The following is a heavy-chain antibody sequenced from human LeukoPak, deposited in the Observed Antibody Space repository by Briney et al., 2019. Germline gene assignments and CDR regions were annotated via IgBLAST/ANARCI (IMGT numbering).Heavy chain of an antibody. Sequence: PGGSLRLSCAASGFTFSSYWMSWVRQAPGKGLEWVANIKEDGSEKYYVDSVKGRFTISRDNAKNSLYLQMNSLRAEDTAVYHCARDHPRKGFDPWGQGTLVTVSS. V-gene: IGHV3-7*01. CDR2: IKEDGSEK. CDR1: GFTFSSYW. CDR3: ARDHPRKGFDP. J-gene: IGHJ5*02. D-gene: IGHD1-14*01.